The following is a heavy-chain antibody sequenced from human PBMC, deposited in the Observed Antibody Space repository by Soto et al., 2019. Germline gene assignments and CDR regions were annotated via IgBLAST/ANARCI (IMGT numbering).Heavy chain of an antibody. J-gene: IGHJ6*02. Sequence: GASVKVSCKASGYTFTSYYMHWVRQAPGQGLEWMGIINPSGGSTSYAQKFQGRVTMTRDTSTSTVYMELSSLRSEDTAVYYCARGGGGGYDDFWSGYYYYYYGMDVWGQGATVTVSS. V-gene: IGHV1-46*01. CDR2: INPSGGST. D-gene: IGHD3-3*01. CDR1: GYTFTSYY. CDR3: ARGGGGGYDDFWSGYYYYYYGMDV.